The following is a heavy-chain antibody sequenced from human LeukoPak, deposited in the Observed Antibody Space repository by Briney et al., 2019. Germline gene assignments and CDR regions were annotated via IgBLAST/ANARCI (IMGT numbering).Heavy chain of an antibody. CDR2: IYYSGST. J-gene: IGHJ4*02. CDR3: ARANYYGSGSYYLAY. Sequence: SQTLSLTCTVSGGSISSGGYYWSWIRQHPGKDLEWIGYIYYSGSTYYNPSLKRRVTISVDTSKNQFSLKLSSVTAADTAVYYRARANYYGSGSYYLAYWGQGTLVTVSS. D-gene: IGHD3-10*01. CDR1: GGSISSGGYY. V-gene: IGHV4-31*03.